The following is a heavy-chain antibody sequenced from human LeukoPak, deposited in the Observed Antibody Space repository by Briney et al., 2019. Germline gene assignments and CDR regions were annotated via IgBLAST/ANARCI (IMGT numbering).Heavy chain of an antibody. V-gene: IGHV3-23*01. D-gene: IGHD3-22*01. CDR3: AKPNYDSTVSYRPGIWNFFDY. CDR2: ISGSGGST. Sequence: PGGSLRLSCAASGFTFSSYGMSWVRQAPGKGLEWVSAISGSGGSTYYADSVKGRFTISRDNSKNTLYLQMRSLRAEDTAVYYCAKPNYDSTVSYRPGIWNFFDYWGQGTLVTVSS. CDR1: GFTFSSYG. J-gene: IGHJ4*02.